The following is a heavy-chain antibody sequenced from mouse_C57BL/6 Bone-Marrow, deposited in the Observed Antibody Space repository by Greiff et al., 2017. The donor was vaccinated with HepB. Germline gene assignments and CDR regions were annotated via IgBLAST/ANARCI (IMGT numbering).Heavy chain of an antibody. CDR2: ISSDSTTV. J-gene: IGHJ2*01. CDR1: GFTFSSFG. Sequence: EVKLVESGGGLVQPGGSRKLSCSPSGFTFSSFGMHWVRQVPEKGLEWVAYISSDSTTVYYAVTVKGRFIITRDNTKNTLFLQLTSLRSEDSAMYYCARLGVSSYFDYWGQGTTLTVSS. CDR3: ARLGVSSYFDY. V-gene: IGHV5-17*02.